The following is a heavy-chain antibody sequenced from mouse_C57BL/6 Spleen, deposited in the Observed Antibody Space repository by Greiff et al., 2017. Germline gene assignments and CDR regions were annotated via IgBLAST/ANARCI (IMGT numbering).Heavy chain of an antibody. V-gene: IGHV5-17*01. CDR1: GFTFSDYG. J-gene: IGHJ4*01. CDR2: ISRGSSTI. CDR3: ARGGYYGSSRYAMDY. D-gene: IGHD1-1*01. Sequence: EVKVEESGGGLVKPGGSLKLSCAASGFTFSDYGMHWVRQAPEQGLEWVAYISRGSSTIYYADTVKGRFTISRDNAKNTRLLQMTSLRSEDTAMYYCARGGYYGSSRYAMDYWGQGTSVTVSS.